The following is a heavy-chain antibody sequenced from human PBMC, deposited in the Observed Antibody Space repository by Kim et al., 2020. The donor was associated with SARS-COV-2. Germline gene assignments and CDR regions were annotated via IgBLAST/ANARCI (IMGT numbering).Heavy chain of an antibody. CDR3: ARGLHSSSWYLVVKHYGMDV. CDR2: INPSGGST. Sequence: ASVKVSCKASGYTFTSYYMHWVRQAPGQGLEWMGIINPSGGSTSYAQKFQGRVTMTRDTSTSTVYMELSSLRSEDTAVYYCARGLHSSSWYLVVKHYGMDVWGQGTTVTVSS. D-gene: IGHD6-13*01. V-gene: IGHV1-46*01. CDR1: GYTFTSYY. J-gene: IGHJ6*02.